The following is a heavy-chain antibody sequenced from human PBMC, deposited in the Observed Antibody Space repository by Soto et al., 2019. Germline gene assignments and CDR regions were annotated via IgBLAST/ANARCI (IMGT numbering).Heavy chain of an antibody. CDR1: GGSISSSSYY. Sequence: PSETLSLTCTVSGGSISSSSYYWGWIRQPPGKGLEWIGSIYYSGSTYYNPSLKSRVTISVDTSKNQFSLKLSSVTAADTAVYYCASTIRIAAAGTGWFDPWGQGTQVPVSS. J-gene: IGHJ5*02. V-gene: IGHV4-39*01. CDR3: ASTIRIAAAGTGWFDP. CDR2: IYYSGST. D-gene: IGHD6-13*01.